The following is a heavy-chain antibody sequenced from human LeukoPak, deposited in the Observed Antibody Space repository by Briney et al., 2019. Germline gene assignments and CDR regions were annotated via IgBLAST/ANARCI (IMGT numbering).Heavy chain of an antibody. CDR2: IYYSGST. CDR1: GGSISSSSYS. V-gene: IGHV4-39*01. Sequence: SETLSLTCTVSGGSISSSSYSWGWIRQPPGKGLEWIGSIYYSGSTYYNPSLKSRVTISVDTSKNQFSLKLSSVTAADTAVYYCASRSYYYDSSGYSDYWGQGTLVTVSS. D-gene: IGHD3-22*01. CDR3: ASRSYYYDSSGYSDY. J-gene: IGHJ4*02.